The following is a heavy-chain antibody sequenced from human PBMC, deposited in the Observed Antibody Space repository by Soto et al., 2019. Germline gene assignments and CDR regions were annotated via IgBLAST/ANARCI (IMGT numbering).Heavy chain of an antibody. V-gene: IGHV3-74*03. D-gene: IGHD3-10*02. CDR2: FKSDGSGT. Sequence: GGTLKISCAATGFTFTAYWVHWVRQAPGKGLEWVARFKSDGSGTTYTDSVKGRFSISRDNAKNTVYLQMDNLRVEDTAFDDCGRNASFVRGVTDAYWGQGT. CDR3: GRNASFVRGVTDAY. CDR1: GFTFTAYW. J-gene: IGHJ4*02.